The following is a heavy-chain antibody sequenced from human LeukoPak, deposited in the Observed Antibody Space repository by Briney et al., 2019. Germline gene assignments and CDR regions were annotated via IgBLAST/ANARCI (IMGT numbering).Heavy chain of an antibody. CDR3: VRGTGYNVFDY. CDR2: INSDGSST. CDR1: GPTFSSYW. V-gene: IGHV3-74*01. D-gene: IGHD1-1*01. Sequence: GGSLRLSCAASGPTFSSYWMHWARHAPGKGLVWVSRINSDGSSTSYADSVKSRFTISRDNAKNTLYLQMNSQRAEDTAVYYCVRGTGYNVFDYWGQGTLVTVSS. J-gene: IGHJ4*02.